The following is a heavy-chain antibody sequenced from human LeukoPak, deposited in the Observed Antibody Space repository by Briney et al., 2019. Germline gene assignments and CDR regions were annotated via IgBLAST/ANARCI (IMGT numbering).Heavy chain of an antibody. V-gene: IGHV3-23*01. D-gene: IGHD4-17*01. Sequence: GGSLRLSCTASGFTFSSYTMSWVRQAPGEGLEWLSAINGRGITYYAGSVKGRFTISRDSSENTLYLQMNSLTVDDTAVYFCAKERQTGDYFTSDYWGQGTLVTVSS. CDR3: AKERQTGDYFTSDY. J-gene: IGHJ4*02. CDR1: GFTFSSYT. CDR2: INGRGIT.